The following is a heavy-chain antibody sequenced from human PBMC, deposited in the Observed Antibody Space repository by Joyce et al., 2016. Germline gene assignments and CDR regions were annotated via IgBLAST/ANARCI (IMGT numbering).Heavy chain of an antibody. CDR1: GDSVSSNSAA. CDR2: TYYRSKWYN. J-gene: IGHJ6*02. CDR3: ANGGMDV. Sequence: QLQLQQSGPGLVKPSQTLSLTCAISGDSVSSNSAAWNWIRQSPSRGLEWLGRTYYRSKWYNTDATSVKSRITINPDTSKNQFSLHLDSVTPEDSAVYYYANGGMDVWGQGTTVTVSS. V-gene: IGHV6-1*01.